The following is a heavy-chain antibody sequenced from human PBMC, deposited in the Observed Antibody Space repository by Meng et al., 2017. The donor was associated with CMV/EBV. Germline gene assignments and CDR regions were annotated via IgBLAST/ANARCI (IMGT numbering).Heavy chain of an antibody. D-gene: IGHD1-26*01. CDR1: GYRFTSYY. CDR2: INPSGGGT. V-gene: IGHV1-46*01. Sequence: ASVKVSCKASGYRFTSYYFHWVRQAPGQGLEWMGIINPSGGGTSYAQKFQGRITVTRDTSTSTVYMELSSLRSEDTAVYYCARDALGAPNWFDPWGQGTLVTVSS. J-gene: IGHJ5*02. CDR3: ARDALGAPNWFDP.